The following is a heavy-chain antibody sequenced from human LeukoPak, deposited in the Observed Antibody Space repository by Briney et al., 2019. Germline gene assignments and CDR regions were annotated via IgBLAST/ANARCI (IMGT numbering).Heavy chain of an antibody. CDR3: ARSLMRHSSSWNDAFDI. D-gene: IGHD6-13*01. V-gene: IGHV4-4*07. CDR2: IYTSGST. Sequence: PSETLSLTCTVSGGSISSYYCSWIRQPAGNGLEWIGRIYTSGSTNYNPSLKSRVTMSVDTSKNQFSLKLSSVTAADTAVYYCARSLMRHSSSWNDAFDIWGQGTMVTVSS. CDR1: GGSISSYY. J-gene: IGHJ3*02.